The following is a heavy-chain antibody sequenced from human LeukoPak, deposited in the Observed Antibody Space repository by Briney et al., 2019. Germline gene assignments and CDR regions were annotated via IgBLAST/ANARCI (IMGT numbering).Heavy chain of an antibody. J-gene: IGHJ5*02. Sequence: GGSLKISCKGSGYSFTSYWIGWVRQMPGKGLEWMGIIYPSDSDTRYSPSFQGQVTISADKSITTAYLQWGSLKASDSAMYYCARGGSSPGNWFDPWGQGTLVTVSS. V-gene: IGHV5-51*01. CDR2: IYPSDSDT. D-gene: IGHD6-13*01. CDR1: GYSFTSYW. CDR3: ARGGSSPGNWFDP.